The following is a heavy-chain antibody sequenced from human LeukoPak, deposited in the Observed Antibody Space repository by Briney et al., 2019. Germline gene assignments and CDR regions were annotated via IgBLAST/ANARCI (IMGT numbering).Heavy chain of an antibody. V-gene: IGHV1-2*02. D-gene: IGHD5-18*01. CDR2: INPNSGGT. CDR3: ARDFIRGSSFAYRLLES. J-gene: IGHJ1*01. CDR1: GYTFIDYY. Sequence: ASVKVSCKTSGYTFIDYYVHWVRKAPGQGLEWLGWINPNSGGTSNAQMLQGRVTLTRDTSINTAYMELRRLTSDDTAVYYCARDFIRGSSFAYRLLESWGQGNLALVTS.